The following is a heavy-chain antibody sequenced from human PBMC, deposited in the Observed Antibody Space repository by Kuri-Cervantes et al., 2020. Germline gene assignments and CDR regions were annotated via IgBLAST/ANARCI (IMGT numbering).Heavy chain of an antibody. D-gene: IGHD1-7*01. J-gene: IGHJ5*02. CDR1: GYSISSGYY. CDR2: INHSGST. CDR3: ARGGGRYNWNYGGGWFDP. Sequence: SETLSLTCTVSGYSISSGYYWSWIRQPPGKGLEWIGEINHSGSTNYNPSLKSRVTISVDTSKNQFSLKLSSVTAADTAVYYCARGGGRYNWNYGGGWFDPWGQGTLVTVSS. V-gene: IGHV4-38-2*02.